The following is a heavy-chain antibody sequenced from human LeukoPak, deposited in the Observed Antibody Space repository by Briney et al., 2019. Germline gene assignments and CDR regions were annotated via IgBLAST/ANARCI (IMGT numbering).Heavy chain of an antibody. Sequence: SETLSLTCTVSGGSMSSYYWSWIRQPPGKGLEWIGYIYYSGSTYYNPSLKSRVTISVDTSKNQFSLKLSSVTAADTAVYYCARAVGDGYNWAHFDYWGQGTLVTVSS. D-gene: IGHD5-24*01. CDR3: ARAVGDGYNWAHFDY. J-gene: IGHJ4*02. CDR2: IYYSGST. V-gene: IGHV4-30-4*08. CDR1: GGSMSSYY.